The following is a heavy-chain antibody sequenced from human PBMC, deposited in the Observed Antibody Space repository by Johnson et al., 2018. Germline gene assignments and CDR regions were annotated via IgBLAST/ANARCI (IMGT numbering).Heavy chain of an antibody. J-gene: IGHJ4*02. D-gene: IGHD4-11*01. CDR3: AREVRVGDYPDYTDY. Sequence: VQLVQSGGGLVQPGVSLRLSCAASGFTVSSNYMSWVRPAPGKGLEWVSVIYSDGITYYADSVKGRFTISRDNSMHTLFLQMSSLTHEDTALYYCAREVRVGDYPDYTDYWGQGTLVTVSS. CDR2: IYSDGIT. V-gene: IGHV3-66*02. CDR1: GFTVSSNY.